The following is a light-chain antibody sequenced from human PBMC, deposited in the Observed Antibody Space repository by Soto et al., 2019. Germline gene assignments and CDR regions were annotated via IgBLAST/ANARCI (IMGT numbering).Light chain of an antibody. CDR3: CSYAGSYTVV. Sequence: QSALTQPRSVSGSPGQSVTISCTGTSSDFGGYNYVSWYQQHPGKAPKLMIYDVSKRPSGVPDRFSGSKSGNTASLTISGLQAEDEADYYCCSYAGSYTVVFGGGTKVTVL. CDR2: DVS. V-gene: IGLV2-11*01. CDR1: SSDFGGYNY. J-gene: IGLJ2*01.